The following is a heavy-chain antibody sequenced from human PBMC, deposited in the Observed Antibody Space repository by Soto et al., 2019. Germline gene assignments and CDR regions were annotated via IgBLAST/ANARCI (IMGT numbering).Heavy chain of an antibody. D-gene: IGHD3-3*01. CDR2: IRSKAYGGTT. J-gene: IGHJ3*02. CDR3: TRDPKGYDFGDAFDI. Sequence: GGSLRLSCTASGFTFGDYAMSWFRQAPGKGLEWVGFIRSKAYGGTTEYAASVKGRFTISRDDSKSIAYLQMNSLKTEDTAVYYCTRDPKGYDFGDAFDIWGQGTMVTVSS. V-gene: IGHV3-49*03. CDR1: GFTFGDYA.